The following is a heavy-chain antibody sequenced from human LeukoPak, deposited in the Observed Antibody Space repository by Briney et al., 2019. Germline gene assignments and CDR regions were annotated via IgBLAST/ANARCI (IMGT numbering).Heavy chain of an antibody. CDR2: ISGSGGST. Sequence: GGSLRLSCAASGFTFSSYAMNWVRQAPGKGLEWVSAISGSGGSTYYADSVKGRFTMSRDNSKNTLYLQMNSLRAEDTAVYYCAKGSGSGSYYILHDAFDIWGQGTMVTVSS. D-gene: IGHD3-10*01. J-gene: IGHJ3*02. CDR3: AKGSGSGSYYILHDAFDI. V-gene: IGHV3-23*01. CDR1: GFTFSSYA.